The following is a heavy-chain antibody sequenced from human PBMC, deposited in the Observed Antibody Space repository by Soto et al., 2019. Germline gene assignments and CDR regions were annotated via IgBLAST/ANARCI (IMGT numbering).Heavy chain of an antibody. D-gene: IGHD5-12*01. CDR3: ARDDSGYPYYFDY. J-gene: IGHJ4*02. Sequence: QVQLVPSGAEVKKPGSSVKVSCKASGGTFRSYAISWVRQAPGQGLEWMGGIIPIFGTANYAQKCQGRVTITADESTSTAYMELSSLRSEDTAVYYCARDDSGYPYYFDYWGQGTLVTVSS. CDR2: IIPIFGTA. CDR1: GGTFRSYA. V-gene: IGHV1-69*01.